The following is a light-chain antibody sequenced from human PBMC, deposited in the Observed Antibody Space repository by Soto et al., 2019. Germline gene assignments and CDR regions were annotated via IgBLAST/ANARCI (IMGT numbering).Light chain of an antibody. CDR1: SSDVGGYEY. CDR2: DVT. V-gene: IGLV2-14*01. J-gene: IGLJ1*01. CDR3: ASITRSSTSV. Sequence: QSALSQPASVSGSPGQSITISCTGTSSDVGGYEYVSWYQHQPDKAPILIIYDVTNRPSGVSTRFSGSKSGNTASLTISGIQTEDEADYYCASITRSSTSVFGTGTKVTVL.